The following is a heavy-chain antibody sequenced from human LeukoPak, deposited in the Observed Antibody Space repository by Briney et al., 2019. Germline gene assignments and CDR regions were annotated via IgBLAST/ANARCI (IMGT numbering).Heavy chain of an antibody. V-gene: IGHV3-21*01. D-gene: IGHD2-2*01. J-gene: IGHJ6*02. Sequence: GGSLRLSCAASGFTFSSYSMNWVRQAPGKGLEWVSSISSSSSYIYYADSVKGRFTISGDNAKNSLYLQMNSLRAEDTAVYYCAREVRGYCSSTSCFYYYGMDVWGQGTRSPSP. CDR2: ISSSSSYI. CDR3: AREVRGYCSSTSCFYYYGMDV. CDR1: GFTFSSYS.